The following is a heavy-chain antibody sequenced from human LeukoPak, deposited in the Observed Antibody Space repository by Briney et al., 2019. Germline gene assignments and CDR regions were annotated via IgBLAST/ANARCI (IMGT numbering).Heavy chain of an antibody. D-gene: IGHD6-13*01. CDR1: GGSISSSY. V-gene: IGHV4-59*01. CDR2: IYYSGST. J-gene: IGHJ2*01. CDR3: AREKGGAAAVDWYFDL. Sequence: SETLSLTCTVSGGSISSSYWSWIRQPPGKGLEWIGYIYYSGSTNYNPSLKSRVTISVDTSKNQFSLKLSSVTAADTAVYYCAREKGGAAAVDWYFDLWGRGTLVTVSS.